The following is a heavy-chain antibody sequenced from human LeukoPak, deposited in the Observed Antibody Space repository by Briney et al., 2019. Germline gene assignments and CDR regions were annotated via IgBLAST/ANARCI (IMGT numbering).Heavy chain of an antibody. J-gene: IGHJ5*02. CDR2: IYTSVNT. CDR3: ARDTRVDTAMVGGWFDP. Sequence: SETLSLTCTVSGDSISNYYWSWIRQPAGKGLEWIGRIYTSVNTNYNPSLKSRVTMSVDTSKNQFSLKLSSVTAADTAVYYCARDTRVDTAMVGGWFDPWGQGTLVTVSS. CDR1: GDSISNYY. D-gene: IGHD5-18*01. V-gene: IGHV4-4*07.